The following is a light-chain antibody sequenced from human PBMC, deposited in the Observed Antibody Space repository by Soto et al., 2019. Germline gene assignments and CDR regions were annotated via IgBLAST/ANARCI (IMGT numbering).Light chain of an antibody. V-gene: IGKV1-39*01. Sequence: DIQMTQSASSLSASVGDRVTITCRASQSISSYLNWYQQKPGKAPKLLMYAASSLQSGVPSRFSGSGSGTDFTLTISSLQPEDFATYYCQQSYSNPRTFGQGTKVDIK. J-gene: IGKJ1*01. CDR3: QQSYSNPRT. CDR1: QSISSY. CDR2: AAS.